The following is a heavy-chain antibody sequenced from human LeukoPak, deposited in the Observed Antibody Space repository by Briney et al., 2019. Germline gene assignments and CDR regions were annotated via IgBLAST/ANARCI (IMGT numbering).Heavy chain of an antibody. CDR2: IYASGST. D-gene: IGHD6-13*01. V-gene: IGHV4-61*02. Sequence: TLTLTCTVFGGSVSSGNYHWSWIRQSAGEGLEWIGRIYASGSTNYKPSLNSRVTISLDTSKNQFSLKLTSVTAADTAVYYCARGTSYRWQQLASFDSWGQGTLVTVSS. CDR3: ARGTSYRWQQLASFDS. CDR1: GGSVSSGNYH. J-gene: IGHJ4*02.